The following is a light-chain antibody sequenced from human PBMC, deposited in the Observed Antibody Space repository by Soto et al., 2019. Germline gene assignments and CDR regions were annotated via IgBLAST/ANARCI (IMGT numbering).Light chain of an antibody. J-gene: IGKJ1*01. CDR1: QSVSRSY. CDR2: GAS. CDR3: QQYDSSSRT. V-gene: IGKV3-20*01. Sequence: EIVLTQSPGTLSLSPGERATLSCRASQSVSRSYLAWYQQKPGQAPRLLIYGASSRATGIPERFSGSGSGTDFTLAISRLEPEAFAVYYCQQYDSSSRTFGLHTKVEI.